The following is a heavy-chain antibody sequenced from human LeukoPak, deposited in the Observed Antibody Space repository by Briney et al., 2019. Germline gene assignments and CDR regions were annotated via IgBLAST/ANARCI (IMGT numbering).Heavy chain of an antibody. Sequence: GASVKVSCKASGYTFTGYYMHWVRQAPGQGLEWMGWINPNSGGTNYAQKFQGRVTMTRDTSISTAYMELSRLRSDDTAVYYCARGDYYGSGSYGDWFDPWGQGTLVTVSS. CDR1: GYTFTGYY. D-gene: IGHD3-10*01. CDR2: INPNSGGT. CDR3: ARGDYYGSGSYGDWFDP. J-gene: IGHJ5*02. V-gene: IGHV1-2*02.